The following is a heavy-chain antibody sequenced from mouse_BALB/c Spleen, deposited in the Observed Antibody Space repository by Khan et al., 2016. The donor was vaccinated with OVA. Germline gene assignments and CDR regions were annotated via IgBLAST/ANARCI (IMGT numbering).Heavy chain of an antibody. V-gene: IGHV2-6-1*01. D-gene: IGHD2-10*01. J-gene: IGHJ4*01. CDR3: ARQPYYHYNIMDY. CDR2: IWSDGSP. CDR1: GFSLTNYG. Sequence: QMQLEESGPGLVAPSQSLSITCTISGFSLTNYGVHWVRQPPGKGLEWLVVIWSDGSPTYNSALKSRLTISKDNSKSQVFLKMNSLQSEDTAVYFCARQPYYHYNIMDYWGQGTSVTVSS.